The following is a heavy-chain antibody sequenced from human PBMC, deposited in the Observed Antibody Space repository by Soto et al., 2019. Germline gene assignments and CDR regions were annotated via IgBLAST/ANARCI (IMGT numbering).Heavy chain of an antibody. Sequence: PSETLSLTCTVSGGSVSSNSYYWSWIRQPPGKGLEWIGYISYSGSTNYNPSLKSRVTISVDTSKNQFSLKLSSVTAADTAVYYCATYYDIFQYWGQGTLVTVS. V-gene: IGHV4-61*01. D-gene: IGHD3-9*01. CDR3: ATYYDIFQY. CDR1: GGSVSSNSYY. CDR2: ISYSGST. J-gene: IGHJ4*02.